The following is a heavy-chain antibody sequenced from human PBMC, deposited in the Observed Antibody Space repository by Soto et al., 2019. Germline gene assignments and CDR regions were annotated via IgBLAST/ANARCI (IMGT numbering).Heavy chain of an antibody. J-gene: IGHJ4*02. V-gene: IGHV3-53*01. CDR1: GFTVSSNY. Sequence: GSLRLSCAAPGFTVSSNYMTWVRQAPGMGLEWVSVIYSGGSTYYADSVKGRFTVSRDNSKNTVYLQMGSLRAEDTAVYYCAKDEYSDYWGQGTLVTVSS. CDR3: AKDEYSDY. CDR2: IYSGGST.